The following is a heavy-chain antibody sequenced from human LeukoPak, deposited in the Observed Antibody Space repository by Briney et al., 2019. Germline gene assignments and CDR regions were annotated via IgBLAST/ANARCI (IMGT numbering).Heavy chain of an antibody. D-gene: IGHD6-6*01. Sequence: ASVKVSCKASGYTFTAYYMHWVRQAPGQGLEWMGWINPNSGGTNYAQKFQGRVAMTRDTSISTAYMDLSGLRSDDTAVYYCTRDHSSSTFDHWGRGTLVTVSS. CDR3: TRDHSSSTFDH. V-gene: IGHV1-2*02. CDR1: GYTFTAYY. CDR2: INPNSGGT. J-gene: IGHJ4*02.